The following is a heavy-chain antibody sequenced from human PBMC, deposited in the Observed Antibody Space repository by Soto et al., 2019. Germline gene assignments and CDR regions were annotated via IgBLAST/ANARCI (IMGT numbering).Heavy chain of an antibody. CDR1: GYSFTSYW. CDR2: IYPGDSDT. CDR3: ARHTASQQQLVDHFDD. J-gene: IGHJ4*02. D-gene: IGHD6-13*01. V-gene: IGHV5-51*01. Sequence: GESLKISCKGSGYSFTSYWIGWVRQMPGKGLEWMGIIYPGDSDTRYSPSFQGQVTISADKSISTAYLQRSSLKASDTAMYYCARHTASQQQLVDHFDDWGQGTLVTVSS.